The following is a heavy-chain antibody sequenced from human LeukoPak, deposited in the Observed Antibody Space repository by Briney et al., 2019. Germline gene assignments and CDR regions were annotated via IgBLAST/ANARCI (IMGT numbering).Heavy chain of an antibody. Sequence: ASVKVSCKASGYTFTSYSMYWVRQAPGQGLEWMGIINPSGGSTSYAQKFQGRVTMTRDTSISTAYMELSRLRSDDTAVYYCASGIAAAGFNGLDVWGQGTTVTVSS. D-gene: IGHD6-13*01. V-gene: IGHV1-46*01. CDR1: GYTFTSYS. CDR2: INPSGGST. CDR3: ASGIAAAGFNGLDV. J-gene: IGHJ6*02.